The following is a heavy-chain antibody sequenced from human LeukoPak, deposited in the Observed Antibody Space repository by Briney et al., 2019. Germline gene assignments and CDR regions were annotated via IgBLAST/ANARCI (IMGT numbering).Heavy chain of an antibody. CDR3: ARGWDIVVVPAATGAFDI. CDR2: INPNSGGT. Sequence: ASVKVSCKASGYTFTGYYMHWVRQAPGQGLEWMGWINPNSGGTNYAQKFQGRVTMTRDTSISTAYMELSRLRSDDTAVYYCARGWDIVVVPAATGAFDIWGQGTMVTVSS. V-gene: IGHV1-2*02. CDR1: GYTFTGYY. J-gene: IGHJ3*02. D-gene: IGHD2-2*01.